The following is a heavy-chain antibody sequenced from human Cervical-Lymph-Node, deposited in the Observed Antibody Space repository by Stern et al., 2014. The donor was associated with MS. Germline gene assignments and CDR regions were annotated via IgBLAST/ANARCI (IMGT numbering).Heavy chain of an antibody. V-gene: IGHV3-30*03. Sequence: VQLVESGGGVVQPGGSLRLSCEASGFRFSSYGINWVRQAPGKGLEWVPVISYDGSNTHYGVSVKGRFTISRDNSKNMLFLHMISLSAEDTAVYYCVTGRGYRSGQPAFDYWGQGALVTVSS. D-gene: IGHD5-18*01. CDR1: GFRFSSYG. CDR2: ISYDGSNT. J-gene: IGHJ4*02. CDR3: VTGRGYRSGQPAFDY.